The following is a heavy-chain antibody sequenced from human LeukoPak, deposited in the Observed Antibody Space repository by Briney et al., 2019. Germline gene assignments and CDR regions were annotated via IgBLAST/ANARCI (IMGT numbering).Heavy chain of an antibody. Sequence: SETLPLTCTVSGGSISSYYWSWIRQPAGKGLEWIGRIYTSGSTNYIPSLKSRVTMSVDTSKNQFSLKLSSVTAADTAVYYCARDLIDYDFWSGSNWFDPWGQGTLVTVSS. J-gene: IGHJ5*02. CDR3: ARDLIDYDFWSGSNWFDP. CDR2: IYTSGST. CDR1: GGSISSYY. V-gene: IGHV4-4*07. D-gene: IGHD3-3*01.